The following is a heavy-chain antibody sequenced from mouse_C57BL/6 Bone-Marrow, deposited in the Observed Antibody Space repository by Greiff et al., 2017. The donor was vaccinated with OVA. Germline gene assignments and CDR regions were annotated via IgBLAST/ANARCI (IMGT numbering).Heavy chain of an antibody. CDR3: ARTSTVVAPYYAMDY. CDR2: IWTGGGT. D-gene: IGHD1-1*01. V-gene: IGHV2-9-1*01. Sequence: QVQLQQSGPGLVAPSQSLSITCTVSGFSLTSYAISWVRQPPGKGLEWLGVIWTGGGTNYNSALKSRLSISKDNSKSQVFLKMNSLQTDDTARYYCARTSTVVAPYYAMDYWGQGTSVTVSS. CDR1: GFSLTSYA. J-gene: IGHJ4*01.